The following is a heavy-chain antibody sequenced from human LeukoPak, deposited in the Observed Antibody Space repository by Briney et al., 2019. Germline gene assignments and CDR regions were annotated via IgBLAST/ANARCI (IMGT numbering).Heavy chain of an antibody. J-gene: IGHJ4*02. V-gene: IGHV4-31*03. CDR1: GGSISSGGYY. CDR3: ARYYYDSSGSYYFDY. D-gene: IGHD3-22*01. Sequence: SQTLSLTCTVSGGSISSGGYYWSWIRQHPGKGLEWIGYIYYSGSTYYNPSLKSRVTISVDTSKNQFSLKLSSVTAADTAVYYCARYYYDSSGSYYFDYWGQGTLVTVSS. CDR2: IYYSGST.